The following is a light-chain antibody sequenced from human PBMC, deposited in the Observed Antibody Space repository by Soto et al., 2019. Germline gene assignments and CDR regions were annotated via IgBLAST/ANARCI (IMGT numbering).Light chain of an antibody. Sequence: QSVLTQPASVSGSPGQSITISCTGTSSDVGGYNYVSWYQQHPGKAHKLMIYDVSNRPSGVSNRFSGSKSGNTASLTISGLQSEDEADYYCSSYTSSSTFYVFGTGTKVHRP. CDR3: SSYTSSSTFYV. CDR1: SSDVGGYNY. J-gene: IGLJ1*01. V-gene: IGLV2-14*01. CDR2: DVS.